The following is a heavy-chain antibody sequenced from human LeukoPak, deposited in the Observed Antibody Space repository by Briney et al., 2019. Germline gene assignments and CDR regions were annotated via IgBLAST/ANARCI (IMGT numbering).Heavy chain of an antibody. D-gene: IGHD6-19*01. J-gene: IGHJ4*02. Sequence: ASVKVSCKASGYTFTSYGMSWVRQAPGQGLEWMGWISAYKGNTNYAQKLRGRLQMTTDTYTSTAYMELRSLRYDGTAVYYCARVRDHWLADCWGQGTLVSVSS. CDR3: ARVRDHWLADC. V-gene: IGHV1-18*01. CDR2: ISAYKGNT. CDR1: GYTFTSYG.